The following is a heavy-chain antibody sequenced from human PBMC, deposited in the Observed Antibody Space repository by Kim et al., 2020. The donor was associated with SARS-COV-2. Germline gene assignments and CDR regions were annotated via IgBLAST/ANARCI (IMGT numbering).Heavy chain of an antibody. Sequence: SETLSLTCTVSGGSISSYYWSWIRQPPGKGLEWIGYIYYSGSTNYNPSLKSRVTISVDTSKNQFSLKLSSVTAADTAVYYCARVGGDYASLFTWGQGTLVTVSS. CDR1: GGSISSYY. J-gene: IGHJ4*02. CDR2: IYYSGST. CDR3: ARVGGDYASLFT. V-gene: IGHV4-59*01. D-gene: IGHD4-17*01.